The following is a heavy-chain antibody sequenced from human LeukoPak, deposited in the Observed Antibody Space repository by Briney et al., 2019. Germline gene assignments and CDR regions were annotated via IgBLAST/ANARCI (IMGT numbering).Heavy chain of an antibody. J-gene: IGHJ3*02. D-gene: IGHD6-13*01. CDR2: IYTSGST. CDR3: ASDRGAAVGRRGAFDI. Sequence: SETLSLTCTVSGGSISSYYWSWIRQPAGKVLEWIGRIYTSGSTNYNPSLKSRVTISVDTSKNQFSLKLSSVTAADTAVYYGASDRGAAVGRRGAFDIWGQGTMVTVSS. V-gene: IGHV4-4*07. CDR1: GGSISSYY.